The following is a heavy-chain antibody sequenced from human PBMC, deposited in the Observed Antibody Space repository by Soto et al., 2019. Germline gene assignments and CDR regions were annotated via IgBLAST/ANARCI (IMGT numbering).Heavy chain of an antibody. V-gene: IGHV4-59*01. D-gene: IGHD5-12*01. Sequence: QVQLQQSGPGLMKPSETLSLTCTVSGDSITSSYWSWFRQPPGKGLEYIGFIFYTGITSYNPSLKSRATISMNTSKNQFFLSLTPVTAADTAVYYCAKGAGRDGYNTARGQGTLVTVS. CDR3: AKGAGRDGYNTA. CDR2: IFYTGIT. J-gene: IGHJ4*02. CDR1: GDSITSSY.